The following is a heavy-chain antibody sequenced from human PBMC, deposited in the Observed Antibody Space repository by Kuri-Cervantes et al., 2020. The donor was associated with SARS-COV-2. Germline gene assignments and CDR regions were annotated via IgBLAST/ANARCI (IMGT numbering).Heavy chain of an antibody. J-gene: IGHJ4*02. Sequence: GESLKISCAASGFTFSSYSMNWVRQALGKGLEWVSYISSSSSTIYYADSVKGRFTISRDNARNSLYLQMNSLRAEDTAVYYCARVEGISLDYWGQGTLVTVSS. D-gene: IGHD3-3*01. CDR1: GFTFSSYS. V-gene: IGHV3-48*01. CDR2: ISSSSSTI. CDR3: ARVEGISLDY.